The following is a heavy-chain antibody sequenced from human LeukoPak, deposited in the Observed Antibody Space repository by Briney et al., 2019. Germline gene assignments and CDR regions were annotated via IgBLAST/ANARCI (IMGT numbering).Heavy chain of an antibody. Sequence: SETLSLTCAVYGGSFSGYYWSWIRQPPGKGLEWIGEINHSGSTNYNPSLKSRVTISVDKSKNQFSLKLSSVTAADTAVYYCARPIAARSPFDIWGQGTMVTVSS. CDR2: INHSGST. J-gene: IGHJ3*02. CDR3: ARPIAARSPFDI. V-gene: IGHV4-34*01. D-gene: IGHD6-13*01. CDR1: GGSFSGYY.